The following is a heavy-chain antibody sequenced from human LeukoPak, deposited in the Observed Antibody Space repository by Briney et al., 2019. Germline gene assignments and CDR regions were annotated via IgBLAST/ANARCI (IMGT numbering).Heavy chain of an antibody. Sequence: SETLSLTCTVSGGSIRSYYWSWIRQPPGKGPEWIGYIYYSGSTNYNYSLKSRVTISVDTSRNQFSLRLSSVTAADTAVYYCARADGRLATDIDYWGQGTLVTVSS. CDR2: IYYSGST. D-gene: IGHD5-12*01. CDR3: ARADGRLATDIDY. CDR1: GGSIRSYY. J-gene: IGHJ4*02. V-gene: IGHV4-59*01.